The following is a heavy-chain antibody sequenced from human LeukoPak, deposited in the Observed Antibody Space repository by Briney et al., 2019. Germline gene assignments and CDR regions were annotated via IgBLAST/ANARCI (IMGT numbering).Heavy chain of an antibody. CDR1: GYTFTGYY. CDR2: INPNSGGT. CDR3: ARDVVLLSAFDI. Sequence: GASVKVSCKASGYTFTGYYVHWVRQAPGQGLEWMGWINPNSGGTNYAQKFQGRVTMTRDTSISTAYMELSRLRSDDTAVYYCARDVVLLSAFDIWGQGTMVTVSS. J-gene: IGHJ3*02. D-gene: IGHD3-10*01. V-gene: IGHV1-2*02.